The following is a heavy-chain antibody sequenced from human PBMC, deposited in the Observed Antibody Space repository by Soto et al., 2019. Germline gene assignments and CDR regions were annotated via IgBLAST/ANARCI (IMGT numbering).Heavy chain of an antibody. Sequence: SETLSLTCTVSGASMSDYFWTWIRLPAGKRLEWIGRKSISGSTDYNPSLKGRASMSVDTSKNQFSLRLISVTAADTALYYCARSLGSAAGWSFDVWGQGILVTVSS. CDR1: GASMSDYF. CDR2: KSISGST. CDR3: ARSLGSAAGWSFDV. J-gene: IGHJ4*02. D-gene: IGHD3-16*01. V-gene: IGHV4-4*07.